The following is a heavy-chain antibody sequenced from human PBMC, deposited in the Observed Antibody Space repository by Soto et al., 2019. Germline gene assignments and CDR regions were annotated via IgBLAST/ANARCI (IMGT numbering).Heavy chain of an antibody. CDR1: GGSISSSSYY. CDR2: IYYSGST. CDR3: ARHPFGGYAFDS. V-gene: IGHV4-39*01. J-gene: IGHJ4*02. Sequence: SETLSLTCTVSGGSISSSSYYWGWIRQPPGKGLEWIGSIYYSGSTYYNPSLKSRVTISVDTSDNQFSLKVTSVTAADTGIYYCARHPFGGYAFDSWGQGTLVTVSS. D-gene: IGHD3-16*01.